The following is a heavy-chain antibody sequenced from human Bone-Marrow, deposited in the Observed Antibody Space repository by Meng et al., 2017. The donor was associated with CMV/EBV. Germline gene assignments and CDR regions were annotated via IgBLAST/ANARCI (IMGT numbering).Heavy chain of an antibody. CDR2: IDYDGSSA. V-gene: IGHV3-74*01. Sequence: GESLKISCAASGFTFSDYWMHWVRQALGKGLVWVSRIDYDGSSATYADSVKGRFTISRDNAKNTLYLQMNSPTAEDTAVYDCARVATLSTIPWFDPWGQGTLVTFSS. CDR1: GFTFSDYW. CDR3: ARVATLSTIPWFDP. J-gene: IGHJ5*02. D-gene: IGHD3-3*01.